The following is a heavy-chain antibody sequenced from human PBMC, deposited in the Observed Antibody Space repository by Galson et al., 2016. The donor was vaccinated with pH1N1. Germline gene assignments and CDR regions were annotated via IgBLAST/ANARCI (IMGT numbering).Heavy chain of an antibody. V-gene: IGHV3-9*01. CDR1: GFTFNDYG. J-gene: IGHJ4*02. Sequence: SLRLSCAASGFTFNDYGMHWVRQAPGKGLEWVSSISWNSGSIVYADSVKGRFTTSRDNAKNSLHLQMNSLRVEDTALYYCAKDMNLELREGALDYWGQGALVTVSS. CDR2: ISWNSGSI. CDR3: AKDMNLELREGALDY. D-gene: IGHD1-7*01.